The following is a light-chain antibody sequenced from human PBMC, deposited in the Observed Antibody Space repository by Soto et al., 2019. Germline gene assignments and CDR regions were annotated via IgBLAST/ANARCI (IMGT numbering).Light chain of an antibody. CDR1: SSNLGAGYL. V-gene: IGLV1-40*01. J-gene: IGLJ1*01. CDR2: DNN. CDR3: QSYDSSLSGYV. Sequence: QAVVTQPPSVSGAPGHRVTISCTGTSSNLGAGYLVHWYQQFPGAAPKLLIFDNNNRPSGVPDRFSGSKSGTSASLAITGLQAEDEADYYCQSYDSSLSGYVFGSGTKVTVL.